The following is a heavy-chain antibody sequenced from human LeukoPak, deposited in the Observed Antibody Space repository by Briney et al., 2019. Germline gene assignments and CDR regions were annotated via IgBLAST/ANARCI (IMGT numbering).Heavy chain of an antibody. CDR1: GFTFSSYE. Sequence: GGSLRLSCAASGFTFSSYEMNWVRQAPGKGLEWVSYISSSGSTIYYADSVKDRFTISRDNAKNSLYLQMNSLRAEDTAVYYCAKDVVVTAMGFDYWGQGTLVIVSS. J-gene: IGHJ4*02. D-gene: IGHD2-21*02. V-gene: IGHV3-48*03. CDR3: AKDVVVTAMGFDY. CDR2: ISSSGSTI.